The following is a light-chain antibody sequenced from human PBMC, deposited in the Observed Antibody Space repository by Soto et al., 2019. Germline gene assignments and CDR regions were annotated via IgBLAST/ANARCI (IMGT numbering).Light chain of an antibody. CDR1: QGISRY. CDR3: QKLNTYPVT. CDR2: AAS. J-gene: IGKJ4*01. V-gene: IGKV1-9*01. Sequence: IQLTQSPSSLSASVGDSVTITCRASQGISRYLSWYQQKPGRAPKLLISAASTLQSGVPARFSGSGSGTDFTLSITSLQPEDFATYYCQKLNTYPVTFGGGTKVDIK.